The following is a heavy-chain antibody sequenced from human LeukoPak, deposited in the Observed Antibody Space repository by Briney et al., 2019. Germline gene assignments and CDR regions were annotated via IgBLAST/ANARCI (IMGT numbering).Heavy chain of an antibody. D-gene: IGHD5-24*01. J-gene: IGHJ5*02. CDR2: ILPMLGIA. V-gene: IGHV1-69*04. Sequence: SVKVPCKASGGTFSNYAISWVRQAPGQGLEWMGRILPMLGIAHYTQRFQGRVTITADKSTSTAYMALSSLRSEDTAVYYCARAFGGYNTPGWLDPWGQGTLVTVSS. CDR1: GGTFSNYA. CDR3: ARAFGGYNTPGWLDP.